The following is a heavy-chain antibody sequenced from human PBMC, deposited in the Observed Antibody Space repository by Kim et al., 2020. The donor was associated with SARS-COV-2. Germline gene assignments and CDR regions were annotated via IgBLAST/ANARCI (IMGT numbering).Heavy chain of an antibody. D-gene: IGHD3-9*01. V-gene: IGHV3-33*01. J-gene: IGHJ4*02. CDR1: GFTFSSYG. CDR2: IWYDGSNK. Sequence: GGSLRLSCAASGFTFSSYGMHWVRQAPGKGLEWVAVIWYDGSNKYYADSVKGRFTISRDNSKNTLYLQMNSLRAEDTAVYYCARDRVVRYFDWLVHAPFGYWGQRTLLTVSS. CDR3: ARDRVVRYFDWLVHAPFGY.